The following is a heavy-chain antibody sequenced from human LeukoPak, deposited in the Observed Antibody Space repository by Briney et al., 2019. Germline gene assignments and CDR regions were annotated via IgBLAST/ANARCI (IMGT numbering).Heavy chain of an antibody. CDR1: GGSLTGLY. CDR3: ARFWSGVDYLDY. V-gene: IGHV4-34*01. CDR2: INHSGST. J-gene: IGHJ4*02. Sequence: SETLSLTCAVYGGSLTGLYWSCIRQPPGKGLEWIGEINHSGSTNYNPSLKSRVTISVDTSKNQFSLKLSSVTAADTAVYYCARFWSGVDYLDYWGQGTLVTVSS. D-gene: IGHD3-10*01.